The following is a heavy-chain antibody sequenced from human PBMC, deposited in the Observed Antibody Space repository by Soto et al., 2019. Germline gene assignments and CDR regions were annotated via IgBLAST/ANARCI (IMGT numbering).Heavy chain of an antibody. CDR1: GFTFSSYS. V-gene: IGHV3-21*01. D-gene: IGHD2-2*01. CDR2: ISSSSSYI. CDR3: ARTRRYCSSTSCDDAFDI. J-gene: IGHJ3*02. Sequence: GGSLRLSCAASGFTFSSYSMNWVRQAPGKGLEWVSSISSSSSYIYYADSVKGRFTISRDNAKNSLYLQMNSLRAEDTAVYYCARTRRYCSSTSCDDAFDIWGQGTMVTVSS.